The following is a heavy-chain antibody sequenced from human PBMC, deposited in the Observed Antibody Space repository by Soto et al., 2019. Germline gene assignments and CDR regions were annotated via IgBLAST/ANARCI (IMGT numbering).Heavy chain of an antibody. J-gene: IGHJ4*02. V-gene: IGHV2-5*02. D-gene: IGHD6-19*01. CDR2: IYWDDDK. Sequence: QITLKESGPTLVKPTQTLTLPCTFSGFSLSTSGVAVGWIRQPPGKALEWLALIYWDDDKRYSPSLKGRLTITKDTSKNQVVLIMTNMDPVDTATYYCAHTRPGWYYFDYWGQGTLVTVSS. CDR3: AHTRPGWYYFDY. CDR1: GFSLSTSGVA.